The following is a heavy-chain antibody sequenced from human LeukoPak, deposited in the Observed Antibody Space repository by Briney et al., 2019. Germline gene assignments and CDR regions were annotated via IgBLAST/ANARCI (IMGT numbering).Heavy chain of an antibody. D-gene: IGHD1-20*01. CDR3: AKDPGYNWNYVGY. CDR1: GFTLSNHR. V-gene: IGHV3-7*03. J-gene: IGHJ4*02. CDR2: IKQDGSEK. Sequence: GGSLRLSCAASGFTLSNHRMTWVRQAPGKGLECVAIIKQDGSEKYYVDSVKGRFTISRDNAKNTLYLQMNSLRAEDTAVYYCAKDPGYNWNYVGYWGQGTLVTVSS.